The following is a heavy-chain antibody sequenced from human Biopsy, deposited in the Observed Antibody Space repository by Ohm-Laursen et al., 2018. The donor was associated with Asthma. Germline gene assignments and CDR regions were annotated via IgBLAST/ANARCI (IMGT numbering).Heavy chain of an antibody. Sequence: LRLSCAASGVNVANNYMPWVRQAPGKGLEWVSIMYAGGSRFYADRVKGRFTISRDNSKNTLYLQMDSLRPEDTALYYCARAGDTNDYGPAFDIWGLGTMVTVSS. V-gene: IGHV3-53*01. J-gene: IGHJ3*02. CDR1: GVNVANNY. D-gene: IGHD4-17*01. CDR3: ARAGDTNDYGPAFDI. CDR2: MYAGGSR.